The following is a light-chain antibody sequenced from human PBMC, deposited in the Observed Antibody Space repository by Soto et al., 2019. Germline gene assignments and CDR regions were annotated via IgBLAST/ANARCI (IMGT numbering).Light chain of an antibody. J-gene: IGKJ1*01. CDR2: GTS. CDR3: QQSGGSTRT. CDR1: QSVSTTY. Sequence: LTQSPATPPSMEGERVPVSCRASQSVSTTYLAWYQQKPGQAPRLLIYGTSTRAAGIPDRFSGSGSGTDFTLTISRLEPEDFAVYYCQQSGGSTRTLGQGTKVDI. V-gene: IGKV3-20*01.